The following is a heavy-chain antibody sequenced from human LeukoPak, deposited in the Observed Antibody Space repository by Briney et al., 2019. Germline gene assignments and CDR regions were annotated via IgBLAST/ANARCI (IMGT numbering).Heavy chain of an antibody. Sequence: GRSLRLSCAASEFTFSNYALHWVRQAPGKGLEWVSSISSSSSYIYYADSVKGRFTISRDNAKNSLYLQMNSLRAEDTAVYYCARGPTYGDYLDYWGQGTLVTVSS. CDR1: EFTFSNYA. CDR2: ISSSSSYI. J-gene: IGHJ4*02. D-gene: IGHD4-17*01. CDR3: ARGPTYGDYLDY. V-gene: IGHV3-21*01.